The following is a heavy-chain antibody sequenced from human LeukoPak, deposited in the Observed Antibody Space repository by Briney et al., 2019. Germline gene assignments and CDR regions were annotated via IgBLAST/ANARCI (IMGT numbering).Heavy chain of an antibody. CDR3: ARLLSSGSTRRIYEY. D-gene: IGHD6-6*01. Sequence: PGGSLRLSCAASGFTFSGYPMHWVRQAPGKGLEYVSAITPDGGGTYYASSVRGRFTISRDNSMNTPYLQMGGLRDEDMAVYYCARLLSSGSTRRIYEYWGQGTLVTVSS. J-gene: IGHJ4*02. CDR1: GFTFSGYP. CDR2: ITPDGGGT. V-gene: IGHV3-64*01.